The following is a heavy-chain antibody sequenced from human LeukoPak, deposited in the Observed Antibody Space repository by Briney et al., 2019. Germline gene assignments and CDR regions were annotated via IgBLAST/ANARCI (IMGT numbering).Heavy chain of an antibody. J-gene: IGHJ4*02. CDR1: GGSLSGSY. CDR3: ARGRRGQWLVTLSSWCYFDY. CDR2: INHRGST. Sequence: PETLSLTRVVYGGSLSGSYRSWIRQRPGKRLEWMGEINHRGSTNYNPSLKSRVTISVDTSKYPFSLTLSTVTAADTAVYYCARGRRGQWLVTLSSWCYFDYWGPGTLVTVSS. D-gene: IGHD6-19*01. V-gene: IGHV4-34*01.